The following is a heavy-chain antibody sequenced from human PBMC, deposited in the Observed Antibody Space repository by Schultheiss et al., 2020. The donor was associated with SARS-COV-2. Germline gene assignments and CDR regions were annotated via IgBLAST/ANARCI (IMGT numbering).Heavy chain of an antibody. CDR1: GFTVSSNY. V-gene: IGHV3-7*01. CDR2: IKHDGSEK. Sequence: GGSLRLSCAASGFTVSSNYMSWVRQAPGKGLEWVANIKHDGSEKTYVNSVKGRFTISRDNAKNSLYLQMNSLRVEDTAVYYCARLGSGWYLSDYWGQGTLVTVSS. D-gene: IGHD6-19*01. J-gene: IGHJ4*02. CDR3: ARLGSGWYLSDY.